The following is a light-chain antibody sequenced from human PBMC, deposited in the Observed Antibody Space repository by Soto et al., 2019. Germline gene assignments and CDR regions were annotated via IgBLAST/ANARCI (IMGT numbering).Light chain of an antibody. CDR1: QSVTSDY. J-gene: IGKJ2*01. CDR3: QQYGSSPHT. CDR2: NAS. V-gene: IGKV3-20*01. Sequence: EIVLTQSPGTLPLSPGERATLSCRASQSVTSDYLAWYQQKPGQAPRLLIYNASTRAPGIPDRFSGSGSGTDFSLTISRLEPEDFAVYYCQQYGSSPHTFGQGARVE.